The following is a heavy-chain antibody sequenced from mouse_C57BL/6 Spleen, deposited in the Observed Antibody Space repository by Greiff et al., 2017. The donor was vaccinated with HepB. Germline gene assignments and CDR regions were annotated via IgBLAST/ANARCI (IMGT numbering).Heavy chain of an antibody. D-gene: IGHD1-1*01. CDR1: GYSFTGYY. V-gene: IGHV1-42*01. CDR3: ARSYYGSSLPY. J-gene: IGHJ3*01. Sequence: VQLQQSGPELVKPGASVKISCKASGYSFTGYYMNWVKQSPEKSLEWIGEINPRTGGTTYNQKFKGKATLTVDKSSSTAYMQLKSLTSEDSAVYYCARSYYGSSLPYWGQGTLVTVSA. CDR2: INPRTGGT.